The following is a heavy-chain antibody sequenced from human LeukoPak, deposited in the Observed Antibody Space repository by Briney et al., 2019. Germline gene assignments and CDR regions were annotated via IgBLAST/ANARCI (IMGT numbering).Heavy chain of an antibody. Sequence: GGSLRLSCAASGFTFSSYAMSWVRQAPGKGPEWVSAISGSGGSTYYADSVKGRFTISRDNSKNTLYLQMNSLRAEDTAVYNCASRGPRAGVYFDYWGQGTLVTVSS. V-gene: IGHV3-23*01. CDR3: ASRGPRAGVYFDY. J-gene: IGHJ4*02. CDR2: ISGSGGST. D-gene: IGHD3-10*01. CDR1: GFTFSSYA.